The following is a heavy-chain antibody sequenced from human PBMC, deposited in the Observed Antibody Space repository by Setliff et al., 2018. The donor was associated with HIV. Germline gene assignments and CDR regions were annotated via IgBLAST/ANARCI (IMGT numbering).Heavy chain of an antibody. CDR3: AKNLYTSRWSPLDY. V-gene: IGHV3-30*01. J-gene: IGHJ4*02. CDR1: GFTFSSYA. Sequence: GGSLRLSCAASGFTFSSYAMHWVRQAPGKGLEWVAVISYDESDEHYADSVKGRFTISRDNSKKTLYLQMNSLRGEDTAVYYCAKNLYTSRWSPLDYWGQGTPVTVSS. CDR2: ISYDESDE. D-gene: IGHD6-13*01.